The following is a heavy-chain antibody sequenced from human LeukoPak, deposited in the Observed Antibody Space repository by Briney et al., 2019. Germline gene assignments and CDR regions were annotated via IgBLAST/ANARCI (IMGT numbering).Heavy chain of an antibody. CDR2: ISGSGGST. V-gene: IGHV3-23*01. D-gene: IGHD6-19*01. CDR1: GFTFSSYA. Sequence: GGSLRLSCAASGFTFSSYAMSWVRQAPGKGLEWVSAISGSGGSTYYADSVKGRFTISRDNSKNTLYLQMDSLRAEDTAVYYCVRQWLVVSAYYFDYWGQGTLVTVSS. CDR3: VRQWLVVSAYYFDY. J-gene: IGHJ4*02.